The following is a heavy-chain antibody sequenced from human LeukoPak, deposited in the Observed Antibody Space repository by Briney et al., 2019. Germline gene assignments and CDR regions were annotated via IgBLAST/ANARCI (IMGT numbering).Heavy chain of an antibody. Sequence: GGSLRLSCAASGFTFSSYSMNWVRQAPGKGLEWVSYISSSSSTIYYADSVKGRFTISRDNAKNSLYLQMNGLRAEDTAVYYCARDPLEDGWGQGTLVTVS. D-gene: IGHD1-1*01. CDR1: GFTFSSYS. J-gene: IGHJ4*02. V-gene: IGHV3-48*01. CDR2: ISSSSSTI. CDR3: ARDPLEDG.